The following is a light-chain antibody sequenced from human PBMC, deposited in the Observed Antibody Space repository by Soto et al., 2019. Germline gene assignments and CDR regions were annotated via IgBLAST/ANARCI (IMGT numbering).Light chain of an antibody. V-gene: IGKV3-11*01. CDR1: QSVSSY. Sequence: EIVLTQSPATLSLSPGERATLSCRASQSVSSYLAWYQQKPGQAPRLLIYDASNSATGIPARFSGSGSGTDFTLTISSLEPEDFAFYYCQQRSNWPPFTFGGGTKVEIK. J-gene: IGKJ4*01. CDR3: QQRSNWPPFT. CDR2: DAS.